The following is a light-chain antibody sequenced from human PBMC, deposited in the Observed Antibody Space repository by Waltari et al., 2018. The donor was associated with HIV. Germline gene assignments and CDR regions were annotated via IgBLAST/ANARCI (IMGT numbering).Light chain of an antibody. J-gene: IGKJ1*01. Sequence: DIQMTQSPSSLSASVGDRVTITCRASQSISSYLNWYQQKPGNAPKLLIYAASSLQSGVPSRFSGSGSGIDFTLTISSLQPEDFATYYCQQSYSTLTWTFGQGTKVEIK. CDR3: QQSYSTLTWT. V-gene: IGKV1-39*01. CDR1: QSISSY. CDR2: AAS.